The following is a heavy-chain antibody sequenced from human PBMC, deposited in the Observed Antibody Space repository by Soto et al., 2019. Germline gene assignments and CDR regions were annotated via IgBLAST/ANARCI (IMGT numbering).Heavy chain of an antibody. J-gene: IGHJ6*02. D-gene: IGHD3-10*01. Sequence: SETLSLTCTVSGGSVSSGDYFWSWLRQSPGKRLEWIAYIYYSGSTNYNPSLKSRATISVDTSKSQVSLALTSMTAADAALYYCARSPNYYYYGFDVWGQGTAVTVSS. CDR3: ARSPNYYYYGFDV. CDR1: GGSVSSGDYF. CDR2: IYYSGST. V-gene: IGHV4-61*08.